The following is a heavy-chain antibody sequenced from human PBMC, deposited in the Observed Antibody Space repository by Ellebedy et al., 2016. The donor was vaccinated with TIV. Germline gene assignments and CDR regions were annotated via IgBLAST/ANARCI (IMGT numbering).Heavy chain of an antibody. CDR1: GGSISSSNW. CDR3: ASSYYYDSSGYFDY. CDR2: IYHSGST. Sequence: MPSETLSLTCAVSGGSISSSNWWSWVRQPPGKGLEWIGEIYHSGSTNYNPSLKSRVTISVDKSKNQFSLKLSSVTAADTAVYYCASSYYYDSSGYFDYWGQGTLVTVSS. D-gene: IGHD3-22*01. J-gene: IGHJ4*02. V-gene: IGHV4-4*02.